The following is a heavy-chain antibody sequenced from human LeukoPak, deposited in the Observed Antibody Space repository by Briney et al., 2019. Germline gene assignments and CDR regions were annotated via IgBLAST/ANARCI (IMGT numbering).Heavy chain of an antibody. Sequence: GGSLRLSCAASGFTFGSYSMNWVRQAPGKGLEWVSSTSSSSSYIYYADSVKGRFTISRDNAKNSLYLQMNSLRAEDTAVYYCARDQDYGDYFDYWGQGTLVTVSS. CDR3: ARDQDYGDYFDY. CDR1: GFTFGSYS. J-gene: IGHJ4*02. CDR2: TSSSSSYI. V-gene: IGHV3-21*01. D-gene: IGHD3-16*01.